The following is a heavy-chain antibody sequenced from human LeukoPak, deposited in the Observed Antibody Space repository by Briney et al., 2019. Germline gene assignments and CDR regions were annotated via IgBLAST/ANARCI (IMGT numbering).Heavy chain of an antibody. CDR1: GFTFSNYA. V-gene: IGHV3-23*01. CDR2: ISGSGGST. J-gene: IGHJ3*02. Sequence: PGGSLRLSCAASGFTFSNYAMSWVRQAPGKGLEWVSKISGSGGSTYYADSVKGRFTISRDNSRNTLYLQMNSLRAEDTAVYYCARDKDDAFDIWGQGTMVTVSS. CDR3: ARDKDDAFDI.